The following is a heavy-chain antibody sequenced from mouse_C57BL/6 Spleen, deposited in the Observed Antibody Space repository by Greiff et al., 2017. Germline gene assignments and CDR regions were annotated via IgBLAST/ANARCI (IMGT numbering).Heavy chain of an antibody. Sequence: VQLQQPGAELVRPGTSVKLSCKASGYTFTSYWMHWVKQRPGQGLEWIGVIDPSDSYTNYNQKFKGKATLTVDTSSSTAYMQLSSLTSEDSAVYYCARGITTVFDYWGQGTTLTVSS. V-gene: IGHV1-59*01. J-gene: IGHJ2*01. CDR3: ARGITTVFDY. CDR2: IDPSDSYT. D-gene: IGHD1-1*01. CDR1: GYTFTSYW.